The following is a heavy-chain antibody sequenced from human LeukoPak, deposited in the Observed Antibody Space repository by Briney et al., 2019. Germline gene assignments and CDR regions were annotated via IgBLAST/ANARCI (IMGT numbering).Heavy chain of an antibody. Sequence: SETLSLTCAVYGGSFSGYYWSWIRQPPGKGLEWIGEINHSGSTNYNPSLKSRVTISVDTSKNQFSLKLSSVTAADTAVYYCARGVGEQQLVRNALNQYNWFDPWGQGALVTVSS. CDR3: ARGVGEQQLVRNALNQYNWFDP. J-gene: IGHJ5*02. CDR2: INHSGST. V-gene: IGHV4-34*01. D-gene: IGHD6-13*01. CDR1: GGSFSGYY.